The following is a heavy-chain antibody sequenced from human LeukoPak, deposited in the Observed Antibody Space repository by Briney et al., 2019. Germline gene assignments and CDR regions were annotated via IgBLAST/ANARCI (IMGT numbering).Heavy chain of an antibody. CDR1: GFTFSSYC. J-gene: IGHJ4*02. CDR2: INQGGRAA. CDR3: AKDVRGSGYLGASDY. V-gene: IGHV3-7*03. D-gene: IGHD3-22*01. Sequence: GGSLRLSCAASGFTFSSYCMTWVRQAPGKGLEWVANINQGGRAAYYVDSVKGRFSISRDNAKKSLYLQMNSLRAEDTAVYYCAKDVRGSGYLGASDYWGQGTLVTVSS.